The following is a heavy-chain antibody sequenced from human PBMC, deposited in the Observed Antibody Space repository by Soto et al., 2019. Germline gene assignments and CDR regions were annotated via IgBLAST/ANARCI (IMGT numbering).Heavy chain of an antibody. CDR2: IYHTGVT. Sequence: PSETLPLTCTVSGGSSITYYWIWFRQPPGQGLESLGYIYHTGVTNSNPSLRGRLSISIDTAKNQFSLKLSSVTSADTAIYYCARTARVPDFWGPGILVTVSS. CDR1: GGSSITYY. D-gene: IGHD2-2*01. J-gene: IGHJ4*02. V-gene: IGHV4-59*01. CDR3: ARTARVPDF.